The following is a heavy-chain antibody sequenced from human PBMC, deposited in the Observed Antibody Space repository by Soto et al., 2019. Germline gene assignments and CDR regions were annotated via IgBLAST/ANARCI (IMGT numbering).Heavy chain of an antibody. Sequence: PGGSLRLSCAASGFTLSSYGMHWVRQAPGKGLEWVAVIWYDGSNKNYADSVKGRFTISRDNSKNTLYLQMNSLRAEDTAVYYCARQQLAAPMAYFDYWGQGPLVTVSS. D-gene: IGHD6-13*01. CDR3: ARQQLAAPMAYFDY. CDR2: IWYDGSNK. J-gene: IGHJ4*02. V-gene: IGHV3-33*01. CDR1: GFTLSSYG.